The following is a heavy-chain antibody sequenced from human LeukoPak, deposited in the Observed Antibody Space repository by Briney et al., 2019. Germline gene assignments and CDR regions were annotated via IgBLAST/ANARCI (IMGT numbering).Heavy chain of an antibody. CDR3: ARGWRLGELSYPFDY. V-gene: IGHV4-34*01. CDR2: INHSGST. Sequence: SETLSLTCAVYGGSSSGYYWSWIRQPPGKGLEWIGEINHSGSTNYNPSLKSRVTISVDTSKNQFSLKLSSVTAADTAVYYCARGWRLGELSYPFDYWGQGTLVTVSS. CDR1: GGSSSGYY. D-gene: IGHD3-16*02. J-gene: IGHJ4*02.